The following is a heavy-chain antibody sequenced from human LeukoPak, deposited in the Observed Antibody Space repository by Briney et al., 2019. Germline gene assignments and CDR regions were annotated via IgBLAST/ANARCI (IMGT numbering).Heavy chain of an antibody. J-gene: IGHJ3*02. Sequence: HSETLSLTCTVPGGSISSGDYYWSWIRQPPGKGLEWIGYIYYSGSTYYNPSLKSRVTILVDTSKNQFSLKLSSVTAADTAVYYCASWLKVAGHDYGDYWAGDAFDIWGQGTMVTVSS. CDR3: ASWLKVAGHDYGDYWAGDAFDI. CDR1: GGSISSGDYY. CDR2: IYYSGST. V-gene: IGHV4-30-4*08. D-gene: IGHD4-17*01.